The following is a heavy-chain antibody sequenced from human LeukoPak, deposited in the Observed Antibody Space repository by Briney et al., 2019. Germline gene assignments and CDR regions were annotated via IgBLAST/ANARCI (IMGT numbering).Heavy chain of an antibody. Sequence: GGSLRLSCTASGFTFKDYAMYWVRQAPGKGLEWVSGISWNSGTTDYADSVKGRFTVSRDNAKDSLYLQMNSLRAEDTALYYCAKGGYYYYGMDVWGQGTTVTVSS. V-gene: IGHV3-9*01. D-gene: IGHD3-16*01. CDR1: GFTFKDYA. CDR2: ISWNSGTT. J-gene: IGHJ6*02. CDR3: AKGGYYYYGMDV.